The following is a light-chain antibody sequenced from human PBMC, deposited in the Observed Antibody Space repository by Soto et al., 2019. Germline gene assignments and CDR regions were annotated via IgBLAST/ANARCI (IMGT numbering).Light chain of an antibody. Sequence: EIVLTQSPGTLSLSPGERATLSCRASQSVSSSNLAWYQQKPGQAPRLLIYAASSRATGIPDRFSGGGSGTDFTLTISRLEPEDFAVYYCQYYGRSPLTFGGGTKVDIK. CDR3: QYYGRSPLT. J-gene: IGKJ4*01. CDR2: AAS. V-gene: IGKV3-20*01. CDR1: QSVSSSN.